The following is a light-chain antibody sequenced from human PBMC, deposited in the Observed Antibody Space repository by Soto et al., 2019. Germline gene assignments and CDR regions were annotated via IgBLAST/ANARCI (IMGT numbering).Light chain of an antibody. CDR2: QTS. V-gene: IGKV3-11*01. J-gene: IGKJ1*01. CDR3: NQRQSWPRT. Sequence: MLLTQSQATLSSFAGDRVTLSCRSSQYINTRLAWYQHRPCQAPRLLIYQTSIRAAGIPARFSASGSGTDFTLTISDVQTEDFALYYCNQRQSWPRTFGKGTKVDIK. CDR1: QYINTR.